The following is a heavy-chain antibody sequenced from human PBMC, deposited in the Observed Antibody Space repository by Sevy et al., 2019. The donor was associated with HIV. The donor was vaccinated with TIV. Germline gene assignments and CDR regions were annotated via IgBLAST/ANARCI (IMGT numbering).Heavy chain of an antibody. V-gene: IGHV4-38-2*01. CDR1: GYSISSGYY. D-gene: IGHD3-22*01. Sequence: SETLSLTCAVSGYSISSGYYWGWIRQPPGKGLEWIGSIFHSGSTYYNPSLKSRVTISVDTSKNQFSLKLGSVTAADTAVYFCARTPSSYDSSGRYYPWFDHWGQGTLVTVSS. CDR2: IFHSGST. CDR3: ARTPSSYDSSGRYYPWFDH. J-gene: IGHJ5*02.